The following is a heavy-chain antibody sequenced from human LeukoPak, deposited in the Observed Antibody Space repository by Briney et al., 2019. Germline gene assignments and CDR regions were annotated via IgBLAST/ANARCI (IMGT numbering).Heavy chain of an antibody. D-gene: IGHD3-3*01. CDR2: ISYDGNKE. V-gene: IGHV3-30*18. CDR3: AKYPSSLYGDFYYYGLDV. J-gene: IGHJ6*02. Sequence: PGRSLRLSCVASGFTFNTYGMHWVRQAPGKGLEWVALISYDGNKEYYADFVKGRFTISRVSSKNTLYLQMNSLRAEDTAMYYCAKYPSSLYGDFYYYGLDVWGQGTTVTVSS. CDR1: GFTFNTYG.